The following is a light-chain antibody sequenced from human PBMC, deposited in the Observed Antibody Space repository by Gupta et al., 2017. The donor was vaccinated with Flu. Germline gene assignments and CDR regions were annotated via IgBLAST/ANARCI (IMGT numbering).Light chain of an antibody. CDR1: QSVSSSY. V-gene: IGKV3-20*01. CDR3: QQYGSSPSYS. CDR2: GAS. Sequence: EIVLTQSPGTLSLSPGERATLSCRPSQSVSSSYLAWYQQKPGQAPRLLIFGASSRATGIPDRFSGSGSGTDFTLTIRRLEAEDYAVYYCQQYGSSPSYSFGQGTKLEIK. J-gene: IGKJ2*03.